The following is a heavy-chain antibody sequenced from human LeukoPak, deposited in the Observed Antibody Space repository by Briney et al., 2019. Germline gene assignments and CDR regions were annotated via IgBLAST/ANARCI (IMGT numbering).Heavy chain of an antibody. Sequence: PGRSLRLSCAASGFTFDDYAMHWVRQAPGKGLEWVSGISWNSGSIGYADSVKGRFTIPRDNAKNSLYLQMNSLRAEDMALYYCAKSESSGWPIDAFDIWGQGTMVTVSS. CDR1: GFTFDDYA. D-gene: IGHD6-19*01. V-gene: IGHV3-9*03. CDR3: AKSESSGWPIDAFDI. CDR2: ISWNSGSI. J-gene: IGHJ3*02.